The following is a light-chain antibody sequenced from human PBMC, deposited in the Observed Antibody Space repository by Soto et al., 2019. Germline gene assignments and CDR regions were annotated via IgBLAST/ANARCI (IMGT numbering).Light chain of an antibody. CDR1: QYISNW. Sequence: DIQMTQSPSSVSASVGDRVTITCRASQYISNWLAWYQQKPGKAPKLLIYAASSLVNGVPSRFSGSGSGTNFTLTISSLQPEDSATYYCQQDISFPFTFGPGTKVNVK. V-gene: IGKV1-12*01. CDR2: AAS. CDR3: QQDISFPFT. J-gene: IGKJ3*01.